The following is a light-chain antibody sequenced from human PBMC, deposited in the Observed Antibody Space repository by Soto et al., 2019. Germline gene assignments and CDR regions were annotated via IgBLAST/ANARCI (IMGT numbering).Light chain of an antibody. V-gene: IGKV1-9*01. CDR2: PAS. CDR3: QQLNGYPPT. Sequence: DIQLTQSPSFLSASVGDRVTFTCRASQGIRNFLAWYQQKPGKAPNLLIYPASSLQSGAPSRFSSSGSGTDFTLTIISLQPEDSATYYCQQLNGYPPTFGQGTRLEIK. J-gene: IGKJ5*01. CDR1: QGIRNF.